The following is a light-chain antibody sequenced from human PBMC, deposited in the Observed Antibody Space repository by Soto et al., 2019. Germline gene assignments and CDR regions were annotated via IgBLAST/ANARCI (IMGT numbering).Light chain of an antibody. CDR3: QQYTSSSGYT. CDR1: QSVATQF. J-gene: IGKJ2*01. CDR2: GTS. Sequence: DIVLTQSPGTLSLSPGERATLSCRASQSVATQFFTWSQQRPGQAPRVLIYGTSTRATGIPDRFSGSGSGTDFTLSITRLEAEDCAVYYCQQYTSSSGYTFGQGTKREIK. V-gene: IGKV3-20*01.